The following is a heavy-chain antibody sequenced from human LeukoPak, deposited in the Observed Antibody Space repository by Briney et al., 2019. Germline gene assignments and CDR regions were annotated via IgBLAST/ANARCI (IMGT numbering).Heavy chain of an antibody. J-gene: IGHJ4*02. CDR2: ISYDGSNK. CDR1: GFTFSSYA. Sequence: QTGGSLRLSCAASGFTFSSYAMHWVRQAPGKGLEWVAVISYDGSNKYYADSVKGRFTISRDNSKNTLYLQMNSLRAENTAVYYCARTVYCTNGVCHNYFDYWGQGTLVTVSS. V-gene: IGHV3-30-3*01. D-gene: IGHD2-8*01. CDR3: ARTVYCTNGVCHNYFDY.